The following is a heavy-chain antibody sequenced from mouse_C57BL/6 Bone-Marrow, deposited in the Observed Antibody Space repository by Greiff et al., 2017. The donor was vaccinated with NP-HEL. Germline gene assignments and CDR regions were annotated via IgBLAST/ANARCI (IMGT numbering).Heavy chain of an antibody. CDR3: AKGGVTTVSSSAWFAY. V-gene: IGHV1-64*01. CDR1: GYTFTSYW. CDR2: IHPNSGST. J-gene: IGHJ3*01. Sequence: VQLQQSGAELVKPGASVKLSCKASGYTFTSYWMHWVKQRPGQGLEWIGMIHPNSGSTNYNEKFKSKATLTVDKSSSTAYMQLSSLTSEDSAVYYWAKGGVTTVSSSAWFAYWGQGTLVTVSA. D-gene: IGHD1-1*01.